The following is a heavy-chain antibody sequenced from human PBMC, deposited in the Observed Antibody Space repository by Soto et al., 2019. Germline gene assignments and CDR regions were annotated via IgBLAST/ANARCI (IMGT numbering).Heavy chain of an antibody. V-gene: IGHV1-3*01. J-gene: IGHJ4*02. CDR3: ARFYGSSAS. CDR2: SNAGNGNS. CDR1: GYTFSSYA. Sequence: QVQLVQSGAEVKKPGASVKVSCKASGYTFSSYAIHWVRQAPGQGLEWMGWSNAGNGNSEYSQKFQGRVTITRDTSASTVYLELSSLRLEDTGVFFCARFYGSSASWGQGSLLTVSS. D-gene: IGHD6-6*01.